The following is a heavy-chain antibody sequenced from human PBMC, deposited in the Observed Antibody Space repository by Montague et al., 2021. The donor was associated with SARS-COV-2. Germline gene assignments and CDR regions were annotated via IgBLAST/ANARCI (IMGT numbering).Heavy chain of an antibody. D-gene: IGHD5/OR15-5a*01. CDR2: FFHNGNT. CDR1: GYSISSGAY. Sequence: SETLSLTCTVSGYSISSGAYWGCLLQPPPKGLLLIGSFFHNGNTYDNPSLNSRVTITVDTSENKFSLQLRSVTAADTAVYYCARVSVPYDPDDASYGMDVWGQGTTVTVSS. CDR3: ARVSVPYDPDDASYGMDV. J-gene: IGHJ6*02. V-gene: IGHV4-38-2*02.